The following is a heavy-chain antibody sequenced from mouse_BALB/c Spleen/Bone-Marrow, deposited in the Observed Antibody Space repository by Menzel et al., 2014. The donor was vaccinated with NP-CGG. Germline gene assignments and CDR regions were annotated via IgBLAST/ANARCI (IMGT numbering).Heavy chain of an antibody. J-gene: IGHJ4*01. Sequence: EVKLVESGGGLVQPGGSRKLSCAVAGFTFSSFGMHWVRQAPEKGLEWVAFISSGSTNIYYADTVKGRFTISRDNPKNILFLKMTSQRSKDTPIYYCETAYGYSRDYWGQGTS. CDR2: ISSGSTNI. D-gene: IGHD1-1*01. CDR3: ETAYGYSRDY. V-gene: IGHV5-17*02. CDR1: GFTFSSFG.